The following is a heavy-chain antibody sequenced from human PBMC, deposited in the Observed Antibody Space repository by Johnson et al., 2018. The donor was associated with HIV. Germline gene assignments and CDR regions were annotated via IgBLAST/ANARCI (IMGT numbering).Heavy chain of an antibody. D-gene: IGHD4-23*01. CDR1: GFTFSTYA. J-gene: IGHJ3*01. CDR3: ARDPPYGGNPSAFDV. CDR2: ISYDGINK. Sequence: QVLLVESGGGVVQPGRSLRLSCAASGFTFSTYAMHWVRQAPGKGLEWVTIISYDGINKYYADSVKGRFTISRDNSKDTLYLQMHSLRPEDTARYYCARDPPYGGNPSAFDVWGQGTMVTVSS. V-gene: IGHV3-30-3*01.